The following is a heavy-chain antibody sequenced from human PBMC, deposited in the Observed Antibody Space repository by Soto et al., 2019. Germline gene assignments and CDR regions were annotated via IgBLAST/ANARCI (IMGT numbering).Heavy chain of an antibody. CDR2: NYYSGTT. J-gene: IGHJ5*02. V-gene: IGHV4-59*01. CDR1: GVSISRYY. Sequence: LTCAVSGVSISRYYWSLIRQPPSKGLERIGYNYYSGTTNYNPSLKSRVTISVDTSKNQFFLRLTSVTAADTAAYYCVGESYIGHRHAIHHWGPGTLVTVSS. D-gene: IGHD5-12*01. CDR3: VGESYIGHRHAIHH.